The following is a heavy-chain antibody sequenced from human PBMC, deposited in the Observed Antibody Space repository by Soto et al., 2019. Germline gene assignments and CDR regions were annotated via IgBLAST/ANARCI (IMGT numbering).Heavy chain of an antibody. V-gene: IGHV4-34*01. CDR2: SNHSGSN. CDR3: ARGAHYGDPNWFDP. CDR1: GGSFSGYY. J-gene: IGHJ5*02. Sequence: QVQLQQWGAGLLKPSETLSLTCAVYGGSFSGYYWSWIRQPPGKGLEWIGESNHSGSNNYNPAVKSRVIISVDPSKNQCSLKLSSVTAADTAVYYCARGAHYGDPNWFDPWGQGTLVTVSS. D-gene: IGHD4-17*01.